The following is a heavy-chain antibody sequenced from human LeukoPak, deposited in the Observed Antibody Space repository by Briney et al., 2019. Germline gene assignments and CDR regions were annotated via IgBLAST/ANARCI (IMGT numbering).Heavy chain of an antibody. Sequence: SGTLSLTCAVSGGSISRSDWWSWVRPSPGKGLEWIGEIFHSGSAKYNPSLKSRDTISGDKSKKKFSLNLTSVTAADTAMYYCARDASLQTGAFDVWGQGTMVTVSS. J-gene: IGHJ3*01. V-gene: IGHV4-4*02. CDR2: IFHSGSA. CDR1: GGSISRSDW. D-gene: IGHD5-24*01. CDR3: ARDASLQTGAFDV.